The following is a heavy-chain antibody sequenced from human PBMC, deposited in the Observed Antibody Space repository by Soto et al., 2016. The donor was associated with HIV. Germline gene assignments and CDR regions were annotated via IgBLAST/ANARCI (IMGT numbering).Heavy chain of an antibody. CDR1: GYSFTIYG. CDR2: ISGYNANT. J-gene: IGHJ3*02. D-gene: IGHD3-22*01. Sequence: QVQLVQSGAEVKKPGASVRVSCKASGYSFTIYGITWVRQAPGQGLEWMGWISGYNANTNYAQKLQGRVTMTTDTSTSTAYMELRSLRSDDTAVYYCARGITMIPRDAFDIWGQGTIVTVSS. CDR3: ARGITMIPRDAFDI. V-gene: IGHV1-18*01.